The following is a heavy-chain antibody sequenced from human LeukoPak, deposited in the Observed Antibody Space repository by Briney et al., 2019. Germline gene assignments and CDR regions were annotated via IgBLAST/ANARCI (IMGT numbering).Heavy chain of an antibody. J-gene: IGHJ4*02. CDR1: GGSISSSNW. V-gene: IGHV4-4*02. CDR2: IYHSGST. CDR3: ASGLEAAAGLDY. Sequence: TSETLSLTCAVSGGSISSSNWWSWVRQPPGKGLEWIGEIYHSGSTNYNPSLKSRVTISVDTSKNQFSLKLSSVTAADTAVYYCASGLEAAAGLDYWGQGTLVTVSS. D-gene: IGHD6-13*01.